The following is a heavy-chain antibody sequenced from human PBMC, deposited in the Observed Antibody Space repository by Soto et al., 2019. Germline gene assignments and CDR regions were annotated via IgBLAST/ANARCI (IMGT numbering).Heavy chain of an antibody. CDR2: INHSGST. V-gene: IGHV4-34*01. CDR3: AREGWDYYGSGSYYRSPPLKYYYGMDV. CDR1: GGSFSGYY. J-gene: IGHJ6*02. Sequence: SETLSLTCAVYGGSFSGYYWSWIRQPPGKGLEWIGEINHSGSTNYNPSLKSRVTISVDTSKNQFSLKLSSVTAADTAVYYCAREGWDYYGSGSYYRSPPLKYYYGMDVWGQGTTVTV. D-gene: IGHD3-10*01.